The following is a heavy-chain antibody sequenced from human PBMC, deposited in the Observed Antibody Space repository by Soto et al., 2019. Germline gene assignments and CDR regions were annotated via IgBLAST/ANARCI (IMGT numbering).Heavy chain of an antibody. V-gene: IGHV1-69*06. J-gene: IGHJ5*02. CDR2: IIPIFGTA. CDR1: GGTFSSYA. Sequence: QGQLVQSGAEVKKPGSSVNVSCKASGGTFSSYAISWVRQAPGHGLEWMGGIIPIFGTANYAQKFQGRVTITADKSTSTAYMELSSLRSEDTAVYYCARVPVIAAAGSNRFDRWGRGTLVPVSS. CDR3: ARVPVIAAAGSNRFDR. D-gene: IGHD6-13*01.